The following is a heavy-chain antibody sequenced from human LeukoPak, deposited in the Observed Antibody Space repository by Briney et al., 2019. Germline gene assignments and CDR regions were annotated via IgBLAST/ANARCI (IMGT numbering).Heavy chain of an antibody. Sequence: PGGSLRLSCAASGFTFSSYWMSWVRQAPGKGLEWVANIKQDGSEKYYVDSVKGRFTISRDNAKNSLYLQMNSLRAEDTAVYYCARDGVYSGSYLADYWGQGTLVTVSS. CDR2: IKQDGSEK. J-gene: IGHJ4*02. D-gene: IGHD1-26*01. CDR1: GFTFSSYW. V-gene: IGHV3-7*01. CDR3: ARDGVYSGSYLADY.